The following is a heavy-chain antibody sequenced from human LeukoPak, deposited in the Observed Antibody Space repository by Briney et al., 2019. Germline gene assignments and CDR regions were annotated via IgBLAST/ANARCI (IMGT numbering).Heavy chain of an antibody. CDR2: INHSGST. D-gene: IGHD2-2*01. CDR3: ARGRYCRSTSCYSSWFDP. V-gene: IGHV4-34*01. J-gene: IGHJ5*02. Sequence: SETLSLTCAVYGGSFSGYYWSWIRQPPGKGLEWIGEINHSGSTNYNPSLKSRVAISVDTSKNQFSLKLSSVTAADTAVYYCARGRYCRSTSCYSSWFDPWGQGTVVTVSS. CDR1: GGSFSGYY.